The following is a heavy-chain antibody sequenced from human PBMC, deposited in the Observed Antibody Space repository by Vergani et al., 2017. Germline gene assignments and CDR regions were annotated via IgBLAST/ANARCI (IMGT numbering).Heavy chain of an antibody. CDR3: GRLLMDRFLSKESRCDFDF. Sequence: EVQLVQSGAEVKKPGESLKISCKASGYSFSNYWIGWVRPMSGKGLEWMGIIYPGDSDTRYSPSFQGQVTISADKSITTNYLQWGSRRASDTTIYYCGRLLMDRFLSKESRCDFDFWGRGTLVTVSS. J-gene: IGHJ2*01. V-gene: IGHV5-51*03. CDR1: GYSFSNYW. D-gene: IGHD3/OR15-3a*01. CDR2: IYPGDSDT.